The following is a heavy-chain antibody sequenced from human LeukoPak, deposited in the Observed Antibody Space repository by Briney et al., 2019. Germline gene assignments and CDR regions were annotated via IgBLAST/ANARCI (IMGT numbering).Heavy chain of an antibody. CDR3: AKSPPSTTNYFDY. J-gene: IGHJ4*02. D-gene: IGHD4-17*01. V-gene: IGHV3-23*01. CDR1: GFTFRSYA. CDR2: ISGSGGST. Sequence: PGGSLRLSCAASGFTFRSYAKSWVRQAPGKGLEWVSAISGSGGSTYYADSVKGRFTISRDNSKNTLCLQMNSLRAEDTAVYYCAKSPPSTTNYFDYWGQGTLVTVSS.